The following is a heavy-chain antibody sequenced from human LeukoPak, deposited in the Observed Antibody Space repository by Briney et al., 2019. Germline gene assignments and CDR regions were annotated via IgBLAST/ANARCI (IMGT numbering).Heavy chain of an antibody. V-gene: IGHV4-30-4*01. CDR3: AREAAGSGSYYADPYYFDY. Sequence: SQTLSLTCTVSGGSISSGDYYWSWIRQPPGKGLEWIGYIYYSGSTYYNPSLKSRVTISVDTSKNQFPLKLSSVTAADTAVYYCAREAAGSGSYYADPYYFDYWGQGTLVTVSS. CDR1: GGSISSGDYY. D-gene: IGHD3-10*01. CDR2: IYYSGST. J-gene: IGHJ4*02.